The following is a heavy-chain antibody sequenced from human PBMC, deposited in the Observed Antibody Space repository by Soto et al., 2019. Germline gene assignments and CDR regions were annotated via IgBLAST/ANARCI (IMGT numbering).Heavy chain of an antibody. CDR1: GGSISSGGYY. D-gene: IGHD2-2*01. Sequence: SETLSLTCTVSGGSISSGGYYWSWIRQHPGKGLEWIGYIYYSGSTYYNPSLKSRVTISVDTSKNQFSLKLSSVTAADTAVYYCARVGSMGYCSSTSCYGNAFDIWGQGTMVTVSS. V-gene: IGHV4-31*03. CDR3: ARVGSMGYCSSTSCYGNAFDI. J-gene: IGHJ3*02. CDR2: IYYSGST.